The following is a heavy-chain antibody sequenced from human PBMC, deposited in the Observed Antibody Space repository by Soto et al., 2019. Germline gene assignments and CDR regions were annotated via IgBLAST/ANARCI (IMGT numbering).Heavy chain of an antibody. D-gene: IGHD3-10*01. CDR3: ARGWYYGAGSPFDP. J-gene: IGHJ5*02. CDR1: GYTFTSYD. CDR2: MNPNSGNT. V-gene: IGHV1-8*01. Sequence: QVQLVQSGAEVKKPGASVKVSCKASGYTFTSYDINWVRQATGQGLEWMGWMNPNSGNTGYAQKFQGRVTMTRNTXXSTAYMEMRRLRSEDPAVSYCARGWYYGAGSPFDPWGQGTLVTVSS.